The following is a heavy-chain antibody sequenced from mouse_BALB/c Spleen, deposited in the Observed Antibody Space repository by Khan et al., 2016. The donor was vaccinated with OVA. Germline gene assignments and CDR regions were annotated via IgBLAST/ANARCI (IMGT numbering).Heavy chain of an antibody. CDR1: GYSITSDYA. Sequence: VQLQQSGPGLVKPSQSLSLTCTVTGYSITSDYAWNWIRQFPGNKLEWMGYISYSGSTNYNPALKSRISITRDTSKNQFFLQLNSVTTEDTATYYCARDGSRYNYAMDYGGQGNAVTVAA. CDR2: ISYSGST. D-gene: IGHD2-3*01. V-gene: IGHV3-2*02. J-gene: IGHJ4*01. CDR3: ARDGSRYNYAMDY.